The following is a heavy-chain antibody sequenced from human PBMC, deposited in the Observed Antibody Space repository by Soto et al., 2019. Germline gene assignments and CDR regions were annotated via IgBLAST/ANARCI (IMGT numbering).Heavy chain of an antibody. Sequence: GGSLRLSCAASGFTFSSYAMSWVRQAPGKGLEWVSAISGSGGSTYYADSVKGRFTISRDNSKNTLYLQMNSLRAEDTAVYYCAKFTYCGGDCLGFVGRFFDYWGQGTLVTVSS. D-gene: IGHD2-21*01. CDR3: AKFTYCGGDCLGFVGRFFDY. V-gene: IGHV3-23*01. CDR1: GFTFSSYA. CDR2: ISGSGGST. J-gene: IGHJ4*02.